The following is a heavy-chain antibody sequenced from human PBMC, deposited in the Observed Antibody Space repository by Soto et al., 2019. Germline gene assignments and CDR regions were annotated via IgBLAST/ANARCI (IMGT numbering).Heavy chain of an antibody. CDR3: AKASNYYDSSGYYSEYFQH. V-gene: IGHV3-23*01. CDR1: GFTFSSYA. J-gene: IGHJ1*01. D-gene: IGHD3-22*01. CDR2: ISGSGGST. Sequence: GGSLRLSCAASGFTFSSYAMSWVRQAPGKGLEWVSAISGSGGSTYYADSVKGRFTISRDNSKNTLYLQMNSLRAEDTAVYYCAKASNYYDSSGYYSEYFQHWGQGTLVTSPQ.